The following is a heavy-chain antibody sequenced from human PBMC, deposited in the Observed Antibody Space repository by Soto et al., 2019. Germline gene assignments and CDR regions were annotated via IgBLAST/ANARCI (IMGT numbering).Heavy chain of an antibody. CDR1: GGTFSSYA. Sequence: QVQLVQSGAEVKKPGSSVKVSCKASGGTFSSYAISWVRQAPGQGLEWMGGIIPIFGTANYAQKFQGRVTITADESTSTAYMELGSLRSEDTAVYYCAREMGGYCISTRCPGWFDPWGQGTLVTVSS. V-gene: IGHV1-69*12. D-gene: IGHD2-2*01. CDR3: AREMGGYCISTRCPGWFDP. J-gene: IGHJ5*02. CDR2: IIPIFGTA.